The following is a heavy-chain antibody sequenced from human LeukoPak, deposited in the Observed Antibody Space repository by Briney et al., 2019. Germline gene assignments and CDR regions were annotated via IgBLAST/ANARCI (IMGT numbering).Heavy chain of an antibody. Sequence: PGGSLRLSCAASGFTFSDHYMDWVCQAPGKGLEWVGRTRNKANSYTTEYAASVEGRFTISTDDSKNSLYLQMNSLKTEDTAVYDCTSLSGYSGYDPLYYWGQGTLVTVSS. CDR1: GFTFSDHY. V-gene: IGHV3-72*01. CDR2: TRNKANSYTT. D-gene: IGHD5-12*01. CDR3: TSLSGYSGYDPLYY. J-gene: IGHJ4*02.